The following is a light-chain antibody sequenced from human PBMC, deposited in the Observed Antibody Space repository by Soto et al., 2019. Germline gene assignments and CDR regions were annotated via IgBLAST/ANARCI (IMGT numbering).Light chain of an antibody. J-gene: IGKJ1*01. Sequence: VVMTQSPGSLAESLGERATINCKSSHSLFYSYNNYNYLAWYQQKPGQPPKVLIYWASTRASGVPDRFSGSGSGTEFTLTISSLQAEDVAVYYCQESLNIRPAFGQGANV. CDR2: WAS. V-gene: IGKV4-1*01. CDR3: QESLNIRPA. CDR1: HSLFYSYNNYNY.